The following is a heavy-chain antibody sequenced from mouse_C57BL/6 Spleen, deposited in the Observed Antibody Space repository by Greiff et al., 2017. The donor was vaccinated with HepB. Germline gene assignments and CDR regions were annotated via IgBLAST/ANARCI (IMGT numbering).Heavy chain of an antibody. CDR1: GYTFNSYW. J-gene: IGHJ3*01. CDR3: ARRSLRGGFAY. D-gene: IGHD6-5*01. V-gene: IGHV1-61*01. Sequence: QVQLQQPGAELVRPGSSVKLSCKASGYTFNSYWMDWVKQRPGQGLEWIGNIYPSDSETHYNQKFKDKATLTVDKSSSTAYMQLSSLTSEDSAVYYCARRSLRGGFAYWGQGTLVTVSA. CDR2: IYPSDSET.